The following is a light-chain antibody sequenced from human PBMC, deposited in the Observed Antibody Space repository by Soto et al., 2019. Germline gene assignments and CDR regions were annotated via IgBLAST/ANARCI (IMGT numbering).Light chain of an antibody. Sequence: EVVLTQSPGTLSLSPGERATLSCRASESVRTDSLAWYQQRRGQPPRLLIFGTSSRATGIPDRFSGRGSETDFTLTITILEPEDFAVYFCQQSGGSLYTFGQGTKVEMK. J-gene: IGKJ2*01. CDR3: QQSGGSLYT. CDR2: GTS. V-gene: IGKV3-20*01. CDR1: ESVRTDS.